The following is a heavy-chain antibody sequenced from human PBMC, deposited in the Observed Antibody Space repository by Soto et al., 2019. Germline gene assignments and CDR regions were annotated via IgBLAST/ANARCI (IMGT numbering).Heavy chain of an antibody. D-gene: IGHD2-2*01. CDR2: ISDDGDST. J-gene: IGHJ6*02. Sequence: EVQLLESGGGLVQPGGFLRLSCGASGFTFSDNAMTWVRQATGKGLEWVSSISDDGDSTYYADSVKGRFTISRDNSKNTLFLQMRSLGAEDTAVYYCAKSLSTAVNYGLDVWGQGTSVTVSS. CDR3: AKSLSTAVNYGLDV. CDR1: GFTFSDNA. V-gene: IGHV3-23*01.